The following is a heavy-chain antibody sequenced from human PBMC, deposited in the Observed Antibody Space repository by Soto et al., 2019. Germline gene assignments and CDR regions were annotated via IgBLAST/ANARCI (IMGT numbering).Heavy chain of an antibody. CDR3: ARHFSPSITMIVE. J-gene: IGHJ4*02. CDR2: IDPSDSYT. V-gene: IGHV5-10-1*01. Sequence: GESLKISCKGSGYSFTSYWISWVRQMPGKGLEWMGRIDPSDSYTNYSPSFQGHVTISADKSISTAYLQWSSLKAPDTAMYYCARHFSPSITMIVEWGQGTLVTVYS. CDR1: GYSFTSYW. D-gene: IGHD3-22*01.